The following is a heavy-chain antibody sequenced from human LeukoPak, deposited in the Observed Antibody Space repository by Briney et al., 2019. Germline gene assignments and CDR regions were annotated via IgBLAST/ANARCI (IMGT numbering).Heavy chain of an antibody. D-gene: IGHD3-9*01. Sequence: SVKVSCMASGFTFTSSAMQWVRQARGQRPEWVGWIVVGSGNTNYAQKFQERVTIARDMSTSTAYMELSSLRSEDTAVYYCAAARDLRYLGGMDVWGQGTTVTVSS. V-gene: IGHV1-58*02. J-gene: IGHJ6*02. CDR1: GFTFTSSA. CDR3: AAARDLRYLGGMDV. CDR2: IVVGSGNT.